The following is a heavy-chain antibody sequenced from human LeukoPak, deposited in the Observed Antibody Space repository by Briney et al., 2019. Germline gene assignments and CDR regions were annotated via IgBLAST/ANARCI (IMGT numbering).Heavy chain of an antibody. D-gene: IGHD6-25*01. CDR1: GGTFSSYA. CDR3: ARDRKSASGHPEAFDI. V-gene: IGHV1-69*04. CDR2: IIPILGIA. J-gene: IGHJ3*02. Sequence: GASVKVSCKASGGTFSSYAISWVRQAPGQGLEWMGRIIPILGIANYAQKFQGRVTITADKSTSTAYMELSSLRSEDTAVYYCARDRKSASGHPEAFDIWGQGTMVTVSS.